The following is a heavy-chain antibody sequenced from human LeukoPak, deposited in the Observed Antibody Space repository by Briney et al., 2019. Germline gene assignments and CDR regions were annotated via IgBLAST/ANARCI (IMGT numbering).Heavy chain of an antibody. D-gene: IGHD3-22*01. V-gene: IGHV4-34*01. J-gene: IGHJ6*03. CDR3: ARTYYYDSSGRYYYYMDV. Sequence: SETLSLTCAVYGGSFSGYYWSWIRQPPGKGLEWIGEINHSGSTNYNPSLKSRVTISVDTSKNQFSLKLSSVTAADTAVYYCARTYYYDSSGRYYYYMDVWGKGTTVTISS. CDR2: INHSGST. CDR1: GGSFSGYY.